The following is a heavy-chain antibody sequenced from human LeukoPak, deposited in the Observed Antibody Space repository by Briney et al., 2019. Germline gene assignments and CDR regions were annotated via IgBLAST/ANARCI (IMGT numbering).Heavy chain of an antibody. CDR2: IYPGDSDT. J-gene: IGHJ4*02. D-gene: IGHD2-15*01. CDR3: ARAKAGAPSGLDY. CDR1: GYTFTGDW. V-gene: IGHV5-51*01. Sequence: GESLKISCKASGYTFTGDWIGWVRQMPGKGLEWMGIIYPGDSDTKYNAPFQGQVTISADKSISTAYLQWSSLKASDTAMYYCARAKAGAPSGLDYWGQGTLVTVSS.